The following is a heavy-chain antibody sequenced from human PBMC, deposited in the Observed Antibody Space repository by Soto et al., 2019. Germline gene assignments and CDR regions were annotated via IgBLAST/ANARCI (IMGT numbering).Heavy chain of an antibody. J-gene: IGHJ6*02. CDR1: GFTFSSYA. CDR3: ARDSEQQLVLYYYYGMDV. CDR2: ISYDGSNK. V-gene: IGHV3-30-3*01. D-gene: IGHD6-13*01. Sequence: GGSLRLSCAASGFTFSSYAMHWFRQAPGKGLEWVAVISYDGSNKYYADSVKGRFTISRDNSKNTLYLQMNSLRAEDTAVYYCARDSEQQLVLYYYYGMDVWGQGTTVTVSS.